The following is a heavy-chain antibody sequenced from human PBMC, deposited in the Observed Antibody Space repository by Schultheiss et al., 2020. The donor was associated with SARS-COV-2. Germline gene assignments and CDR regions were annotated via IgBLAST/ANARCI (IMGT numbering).Heavy chain of an antibody. CDR3: AKGSSSSWYYFDY. CDR2: IKQDGSEK. D-gene: IGHD6-13*01. V-gene: IGHV3-7*03. J-gene: IGHJ4*02. Sequence: GGSLRLSCAASGFTFSSYWMSWVRQAPGKGLEWVANIKQDGSEKYYVDSVKGRFTISRDNAKNSLYLQMNSLRAEDTAVYYCAKGSSSSWYYFDYWGQGTLVTVSS. CDR1: GFTFSSYW.